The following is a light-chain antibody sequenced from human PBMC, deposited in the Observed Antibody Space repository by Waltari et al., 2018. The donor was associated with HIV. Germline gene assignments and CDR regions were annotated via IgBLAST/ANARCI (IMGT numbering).Light chain of an antibody. Sequence: DIVMTQSPDSLAVSLGERATLNCKSSQSVLYSSDNKNYLAWYQQKPGHSPKLLIYWASTREAGVPDRFSGSGSGTDFTLTISDLQAEDVAIYYCQQYYSRPRTFGQGTRLEI. CDR2: WAS. V-gene: IGKV4-1*01. J-gene: IGKJ5*01. CDR1: QSVLYSSDNKNY. CDR3: QQYYSRPRT.